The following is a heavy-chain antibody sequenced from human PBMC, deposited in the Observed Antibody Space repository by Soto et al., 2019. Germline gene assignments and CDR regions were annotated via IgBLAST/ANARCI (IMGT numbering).Heavy chain of an antibody. CDR1: GYSFTSYW. V-gene: IGHV5-51*01. CDR3: EISSSSFSNYYGMDV. J-gene: IGHJ6*02. Sequence: GESLKISCKGSGYSFTSYWIGWVRQMPGKGLEWMGIIYPGDSDTRYSPSFQGQVTISADKSISTAYLQWSSLKASDTAMYYCEISSSSFSNYYGMDVWGQGTTVTVSS. D-gene: IGHD6-6*01. CDR2: IYPGDSDT.